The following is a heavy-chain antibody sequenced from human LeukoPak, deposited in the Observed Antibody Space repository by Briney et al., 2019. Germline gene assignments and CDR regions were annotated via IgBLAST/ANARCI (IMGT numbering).Heavy chain of an antibody. CDR1: GFTFSNCE. D-gene: IGHD4-11*01. Sequence: GGSLRLSCAASGFTFSNCEMNWVRQAPGKGLEWVSYISSSGTTIYYADSVKGRFTISRDNAKNSLYLQMNSLRAEDTAVYYCVRGAYSDYTSVLDYWGQGTLVTVPS. CDR3: VRGAYSDYTSVLDY. J-gene: IGHJ4*02. V-gene: IGHV3-48*03. CDR2: ISSSGTTI.